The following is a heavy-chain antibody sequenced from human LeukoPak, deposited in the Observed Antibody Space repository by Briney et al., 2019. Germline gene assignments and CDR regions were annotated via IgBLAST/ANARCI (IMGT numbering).Heavy chain of an antibody. D-gene: IGHD3-22*01. J-gene: IGHJ4*02. CDR2: INPSGGST. CDR3: ATDYCDSSQ. CDR1: GYSFTNYF. Sequence: ASVKVSCKASGYSFTNYFLDWVRQAPGQGLEWMGIINPSGGSTSYAQKFQGRVTMTRDTSTSTVYMELSSLRSEDTAVYYCATDYCDSSQWGQGTLVTVSS. V-gene: IGHV1-46*01.